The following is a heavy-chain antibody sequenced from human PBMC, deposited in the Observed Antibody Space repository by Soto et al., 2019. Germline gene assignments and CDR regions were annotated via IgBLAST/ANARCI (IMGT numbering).Heavy chain of an antibody. J-gene: IGHJ4*02. CDR3: ARVRGLRGIAVAGPYHFDY. D-gene: IGHD6-19*01. CDR2: ISAYNGNT. CDR1: GYTFTSYG. V-gene: IGHV1-18*01. Sequence: QVQLVQSGAEVKKPGASVKVSCKASGYTFTSYGISWVRQAPGQGLEWMGWISAYNGNTNYAQKLQGRVTMTTDTSTSTAYMELRSLRSDDTAVYYCARVRGLRGIAVAGPYHFDYWGQGTLVTVSS.